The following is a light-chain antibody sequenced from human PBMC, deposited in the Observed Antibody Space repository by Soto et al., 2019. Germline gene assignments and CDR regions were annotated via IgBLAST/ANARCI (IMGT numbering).Light chain of an antibody. Sequence: EIVLTQSPGTLSLSPGERATLSCRASQSVGRNFLAWYQQQPGQAPRLLIYGASSRATGIPDRFSGSGSGTDFTLTISRLEPEDFVVYYCQQYASSPRTFGGGTKVEIK. CDR3: QQYASSPRT. V-gene: IGKV3-20*01. CDR2: GAS. J-gene: IGKJ4*01. CDR1: QSVGRNF.